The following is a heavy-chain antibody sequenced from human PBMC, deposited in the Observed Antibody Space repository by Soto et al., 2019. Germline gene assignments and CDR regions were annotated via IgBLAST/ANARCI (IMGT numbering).Heavy chain of an antibody. Sequence: QVQLVQSGAEVKKPGSSVKVSCKASGGTFSSYAISWVRQAPGQGLEWMGGIIPIFGTANYAQKFQGRVTITADDSTSTAYMELSSLRSEDTAVYYCSRSRVTDYYDRSAFDIWGHGTMVTVSS. D-gene: IGHD3-22*01. CDR2: IIPIFGTA. CDR3: SRSRVTDYYDRSAFDI. J-gene: IGHJ3*02. CDR1: GGTFSSYA. V-gene: IGHV1-69*01.